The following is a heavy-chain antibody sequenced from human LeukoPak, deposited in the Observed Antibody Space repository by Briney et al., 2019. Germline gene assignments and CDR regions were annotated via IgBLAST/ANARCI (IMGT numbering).Heavy chain of an antibody. Sequence: GASVKVSCKASGYTFTSYGISWVRQAPGQGLEWMGWISAYNGNTNYAQKLQGRVTMTTDTSTSTAYMELRSLRSDDTAVYYCARSRVGATSVYFDYWVQGTLVTVSS. V-gene: IGHV1-18*01. CDR2: ISAYNGNT. D-gene: IGHD1-26*01. CDR3: ARSRVGATSVYFDY. J-gene: IGHJ4*02. CDR1: GYTFTSYG.